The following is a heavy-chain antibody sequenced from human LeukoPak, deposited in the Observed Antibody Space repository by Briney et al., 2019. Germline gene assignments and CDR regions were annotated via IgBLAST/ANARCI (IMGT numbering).Heavy chain of an antibody. J-gene: IGHJ4*02. D-gene: IGHD1-26*01. V-gene: IGHV3-23*01. CDR1: GFTFTTYA. CDR2: ISGSGRST. CDR3: AKTSPGGRYSGSDY. Sequence: GGSLRLSCAASGFTFTTYAMNCVRQAPGKGLEWVSTISGSGRSTYYADSVKGRFTISRDNSKNTVYLQMNSLRAEDTAVYYCAKTSPGGRYSGSDYWGQGTLVTVSS.